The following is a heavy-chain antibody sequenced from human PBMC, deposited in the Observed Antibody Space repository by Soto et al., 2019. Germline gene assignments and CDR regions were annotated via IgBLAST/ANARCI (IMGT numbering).Heavy chain of an antibody. J-gene: IGHJ4*02. CDR2: ISAYNGNT. CDR1: GYTFTSYG. D-gene: IGHD2-2*01. Sequence: SVKVSCKASGYTFTSYGISWVRQAPGQGLEWMGWISAYNGNTNYAQKLQGRVTMTTDTSTSTAYMELRSLRSDDTAVYYCARDDIVVVPAATSGDYWGQGTLVTVS. V-gene: IGHV1-18*01. CDR3: ARDDIVVVPAATSGDY.